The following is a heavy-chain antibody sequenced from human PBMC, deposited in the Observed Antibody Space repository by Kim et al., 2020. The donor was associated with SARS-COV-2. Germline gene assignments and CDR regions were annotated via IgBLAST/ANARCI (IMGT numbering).Heavy chain of an antibody. CDR1: GFTFDDYA. V-gene: IGHV3-9*01. CDR2: ISWNSGSI. J-gene: IGHJ4*02. CDR3: AKDIVGDGYNWWGNFDY. Sequence: GGSLRLSCAASGFTFDDYAMHWVRQAPGKGLEWVSGISWNSGSIGYADSVKGRFTISRDNAKNSLYLQMNSLRAEDTALYYCAKDIVGDGYNWWGNFDYWGQGTLVTVSS. D-gene: IGHD5-12*01.